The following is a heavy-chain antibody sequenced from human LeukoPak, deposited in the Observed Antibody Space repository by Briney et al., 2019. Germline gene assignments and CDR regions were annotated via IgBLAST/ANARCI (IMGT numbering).Heavy chain of an antibody. V-gene: IGHV3-23*01. CDR2: ISGSGSST. D-gene: IGHD3-10*01. Sequence: SGGSLRLSCAASGFTFSNYAMGWVRQAPGKGLEWVSGISGSGSSTYYADSVKGRFTISRDNSKNTLYLQMNTLRAEGTAVYYCAKAAVPGSKYYFDNWGQGTLVTVSS. CDR3: AKAAVPGSKYYFDN. J-gene: IGHJ4*01. CDR1: GFTFSNYA.